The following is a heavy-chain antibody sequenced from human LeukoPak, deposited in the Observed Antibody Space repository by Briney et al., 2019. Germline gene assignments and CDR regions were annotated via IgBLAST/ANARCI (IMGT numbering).Heavy chain of an antibody. V-gene: IGHV1-2*02. CDR3: AREQASGSTADY. Sequence: GASVKVSCKASGYTFTGYYMHWVRQAPGQGLEWMGWINPNSGGTNYAQKFQGRVTMTRDTSISTAYMELSGLRSDDTAVYYCAREQASGSTADYWGQGTLVTVSS. CDR1: GYTFTGYY. J-gene: IGHJ4*02. CDR2: INPNSGGT. D-gene: IGHD3-3*01.